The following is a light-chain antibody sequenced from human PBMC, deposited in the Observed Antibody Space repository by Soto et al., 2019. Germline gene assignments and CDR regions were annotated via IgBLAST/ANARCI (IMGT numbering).Light chain of an antibody. V-gene: IGKV1-5*01. J-gene: IGKJ1*01. Sequence: DIQMTQSPSTLSASVGDRVTITCRASQSISSSLAWYQQKPGKAPKLLIYDASSLESGVPSRFSGSGSGTEFSPTISSLQPDDFSTFYCQQYNSYPRTFGQGTKVEIK. CDR2: DAS. CDR1: QSISSS. CDR3: QQYNSYPRT.